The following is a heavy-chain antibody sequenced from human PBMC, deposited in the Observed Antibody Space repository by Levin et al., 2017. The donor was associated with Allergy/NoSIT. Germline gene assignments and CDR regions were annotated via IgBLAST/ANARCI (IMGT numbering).Heavy chain of an antibody. D-gene: IGHD6-13*01. J-gene: IGHJ4*02. CDR1: GFTFSSYA. V-gene: IGHV3-23*01. CDR2: ISGSGGST. CDR3: AKDLRIAAAGYFDY. Sequence: GESLKISCAASGFTFSSYAMSWVRQAPGKGLEWVSAISGSGGSTYYADSVKGRFTISRDNSKNTLYLQMNSLRAEDTAVYYCAKDLRIAAAGYFDYWGQGTLVTVSS.